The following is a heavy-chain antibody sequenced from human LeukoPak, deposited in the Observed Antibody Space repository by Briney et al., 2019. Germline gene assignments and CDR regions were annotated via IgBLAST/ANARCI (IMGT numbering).Heavy chain of an antibody. D-gene: IGHD3-9*01. CDR2: ISYDGSNK. J-gene: IGHJ5*02. CDR1: GFTFSSYA. CDR3: ARVLTPQSLFSSWFDP. Sequence: GGSLRLSCAASGFTFSSYAMHWVRQAPGKGLEWVAVISYDGSNKYYADSVKGRFTISRGNSKNTLYLQMNSLRAEDTAVYYCARVLTPQSLFSSWFDPWGQGTLVTVSS. V-gene: IGHV3-30*04.